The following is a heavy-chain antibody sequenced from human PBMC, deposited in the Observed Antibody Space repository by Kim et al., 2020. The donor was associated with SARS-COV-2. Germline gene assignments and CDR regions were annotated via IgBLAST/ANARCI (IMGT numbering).Heavy chain of an antibody. V-gene: IGHV4-34*01. J-gene: IGHJ4*02. CDR3: ARGENYYGSGSYYY. CDR1: GGSFSGYY. Sequence: SETLSLTCAVYGGSFSGYYWSWIRQPPGKGLEWIGEINHSGSTNYNPSLKSRVTISVDTSKNQFSLKLSSVTAADTAVYYCARGENYYGSGSYYYWGQGTLVTVSS. CDR2: INHSGST. D-gene: IGHD3-10*01.